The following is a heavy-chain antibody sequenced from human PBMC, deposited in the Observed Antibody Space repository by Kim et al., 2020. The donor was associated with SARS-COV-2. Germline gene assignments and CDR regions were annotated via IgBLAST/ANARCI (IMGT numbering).Heavy chain of an antibody. J-gene: IGHJ3*02. CDR3: VGYYYDSSGYYADAFYI. Sequence: GGSLRLSCSASGFTFSSYAMHWVRQAPGKGLEYVSAISSNGGSTYYADSVKGRFTISRDNSKNTLYLQMSSLRAEDTAVYYCVGYYYDSSGYYADAFYIWGQGTMVTVSS. V-gene: IGHV3-64D*09. CDR2: ISSNGGST. D-gene: IGHD3-22*01. CDR1: GFTFSSYA.